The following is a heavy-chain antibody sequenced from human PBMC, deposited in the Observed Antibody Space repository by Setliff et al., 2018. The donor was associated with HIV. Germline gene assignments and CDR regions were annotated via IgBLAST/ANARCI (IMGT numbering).Heavy chain of an antibody. D-gene: IGHD6-19*01. Sequence: GGSLRLSCAASGFTFDDYAMHWVRQAPGKGLEWVSGISWNSGSIGYADSVKGRFTISRDNAKNSLYLQMNSLRSEDTAFYFCAREGGMYGSDHHFDSWGQGTPVTVSS. J-gene: IGHJ4*02. CDR1: GFTFDDYA. CDR2: ISWNSGSI. CDR3: AREGGMYGSDHHFDS. V-gene: IGHV3-9*01.